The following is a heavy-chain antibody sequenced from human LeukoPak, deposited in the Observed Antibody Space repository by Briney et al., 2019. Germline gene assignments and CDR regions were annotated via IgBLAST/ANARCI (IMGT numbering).Heavy chain of an antibody. D-gene: IGHD3-22*01. CDR2: INHSGSI. Sequence: SETLSLTCAVYGGSFSGYYWSWIRQPPGKGLEWIGEINHSGSINYNPSLKSRVTISVDTSKNQFSLKLSSVTAADTAVYYCARGRHYYYDSSGYRIWGQGTMVTVSS. V-gene: IGHV4-34*01. CDR3: ARGRHYYYDSSGYRI. CDR1: GGSFSGYY. J-gene: IGHJ3*02.